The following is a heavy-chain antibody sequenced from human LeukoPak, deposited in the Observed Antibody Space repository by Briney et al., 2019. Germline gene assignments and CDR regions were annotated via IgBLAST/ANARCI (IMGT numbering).Heavy chain of an antibody. D-gene: IGHD2-2*01. J-gene: IGHJ6*03. Sequence: PSETLSLTCTVSGGSISSHYWTWIRQSPVKGLEWIGDISNSGSTSYNPSLKSRVTIPIDTSKNQFSLKLSSVTAADTAVYYCAREDQDIVVVPAAKQADVAPYYYYMDVWGKGTTVTVSS. CDR1: GGSISSHY. CDR3: AREDQDIVVVPAAKQADVAPYYYYMDV. CDR2: ISNSGST. V-gene: IGHV4-59*11.